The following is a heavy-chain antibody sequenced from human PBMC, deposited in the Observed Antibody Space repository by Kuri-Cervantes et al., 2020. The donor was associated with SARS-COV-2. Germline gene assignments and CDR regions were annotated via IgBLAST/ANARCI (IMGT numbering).Heavy chain of an antibody. V-gene: IGHV3-33*06. D-gene: IGHD1-14*01. CDR3: AKGGSRNWFDP. J-gene: IGHJ5*02. CDR1: GFTFSSYG. CDR2: IWYDGSNK. Sequence: GGSLRLSCAASGFTFSSYGMHWVRQAPGKGLEWVAVIWYDGSNKYYADSVKGRFTISRDNSKNTLSLQMNSLRAEDTAVYYCAKGGSRNWFDPWGQGTLVTVSS.